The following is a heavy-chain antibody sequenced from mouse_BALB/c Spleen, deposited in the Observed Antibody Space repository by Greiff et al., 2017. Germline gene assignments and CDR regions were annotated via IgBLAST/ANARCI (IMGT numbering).Heavy chain of an antibody. J-gene: IGHJ1*01. D-gene: IGHD2-2*01. Sequence: VKLMESGPGLVAPSQSLSITCTVSGFSLTSYGVHWVRQPPGKGLEWLGVIWAGGSTNYNSALMSRLSISKDNSKSQVFLKMNSLQTDDTAMYYCASEWVRASWYFDVWGAGTTVTVSS. CDR3: ASEWVRASWYFDV. V-gene: IGHV2-9*02. CDR1: GFSLTSYG. CDR2: IWAGGST.